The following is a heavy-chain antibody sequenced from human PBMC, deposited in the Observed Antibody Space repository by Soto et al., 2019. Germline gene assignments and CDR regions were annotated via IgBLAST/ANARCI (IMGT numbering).Heavy chain of an antibody. Sequence: PGGSVRLSCAASGFSFSDYYMSWIRQAPGEGLEWVSYISSSGSTIYYADSVKGRFTISRDNAKNSLYLQMNSLRAEDTAVYYCARVRGRIAVAGTLPPYNGMDVWGQGTTVTVSS. CDR3: ARVRGRIAVAGTLPPYNGMDV. D-gene: IGHD6-19*01. CDR2: ISSSGSTI. CDR1: GFSFSDYY. V-gene: IGHV3-11*01. J-gene: IGHJ6*02.